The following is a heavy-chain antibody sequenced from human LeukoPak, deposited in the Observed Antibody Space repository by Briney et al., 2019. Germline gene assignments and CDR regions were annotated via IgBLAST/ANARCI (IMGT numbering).Heavy chain of an antibody. Sequence: GASVKVSCKASGYRFTAYGIGWVRQAPGHGLEWVGWTSIYNGKTYYTQRFQDRVSMTTYTSTSTVYMELRSLRSDDTAVYCCARVCHIVVVTAEGGWFDPWGQGTLVTVSS. CDR3: ARVCHIVVVTAEGGWFDP. J-gene: IGHJ5*02. CDR1: GYRFTAYG. D-gene: IGHD2-21*02. V-gene: IGHV1-18*01. CDR2: TSIYNGKT.